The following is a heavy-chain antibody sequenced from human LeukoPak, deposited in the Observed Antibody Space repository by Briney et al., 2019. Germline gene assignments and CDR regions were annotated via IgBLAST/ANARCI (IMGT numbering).Heavy chain of an antibody. Sequence: SETLSLTCTVSGGSISSGGSSWSWIRQPPGKGLEWIGTIYHSGSTYCNPSLKSRVTISIDTSKNQFSLKLSSVTAADTAVYYCARGASSVNRVHAFDIWGQGTMVTVSS. D-gene: IGHD5/OR15-5a*01. CDR1: GGSISSGGSS. CDR3: ARGASSVNRVHAFDI. V-gene: IGHV4-39*07. J-gene: IGHJ3*02. CDR2: IYHSGST.